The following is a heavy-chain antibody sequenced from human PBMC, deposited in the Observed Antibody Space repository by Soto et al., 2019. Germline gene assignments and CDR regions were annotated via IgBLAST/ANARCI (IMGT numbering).Heavy chain of an antibody. D-gene: IGHD3-10*01. Sequence: GGSLRLSCEASGFTLSNYWMHWVRQVPGQGLVWVSRINTDGSSTYYADSVKGRFTISRDNSKNTLYLQMNSLRAEDTAVYYCVLWPPYYFDYWGQGTLVTVSS. CDR1: GFTLSNYW. CDR3: VLWPPYYFDY. J-gene: IGHJ4*02. V-gene: IGHV3-74*01. CDR2: INTDGSST.